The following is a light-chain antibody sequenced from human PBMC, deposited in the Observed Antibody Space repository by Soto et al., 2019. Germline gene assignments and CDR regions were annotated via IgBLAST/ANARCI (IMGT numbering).Light chain of an antibody. CDR3: SSYTSSSTLGV. J-gene: IGLJ1*01. Sequence: QSVLTQPASVSGSPGQSITISRTGTSSDVGGYNYVSWYQQHPGKAPKLMIYEVNNRPSGVSNRFSGSKSGSTASLTISGLQAEDEADYYCSSYTSSSTLGVFGTGTKLTVL. CDR2: EVN. CDR1: SSDVGGYNY. V-gene: IGLV2-14*01.